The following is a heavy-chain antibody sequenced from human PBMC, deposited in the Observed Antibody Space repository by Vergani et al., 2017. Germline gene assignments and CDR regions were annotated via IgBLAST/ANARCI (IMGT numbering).Heavy chain of an antibody. V-gene: IGHV1-69*02. Sequence: QVQLVQSGAEVKKPGSSVKVSCKASGGTFSSYTISWVRQAPGQGLEWMGRIIPILGIANYAQKFQGRVTITADESTSTAYMELSSLRSEDTAVYYCARVYDSSGYYYGLAEYFQHWGQGTLVTVSS. CDR2: IIPILGIA. CDR1: GGTFSSYT. CDR3: ARVYDSSGYYYGLAEYFQH. J-gene: IGHJ1*01. D-gene: IGHD3-22*01.